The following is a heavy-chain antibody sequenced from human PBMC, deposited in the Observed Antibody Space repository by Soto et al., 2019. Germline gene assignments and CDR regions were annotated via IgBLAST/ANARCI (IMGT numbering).Heavy chain of an antibody. V-gene: IGHV3-9*01. Sequence: GGSLRLSCAASGFTFDDYAMHWVRQAPGKGLEWVSGISWNSGSIGYADSVKGRFTISRDNAKNSLYLQMNSLRAEDTALYYCAILSGSYYGYYYGMDVWGKGTTVTVSS. D-gene: IGHD1-26*01. CDR1: GFTFDDYA. CDR2: ISWNSGSI. J-gene: IGHJ6*04. CDR3: AILSGSYYGYYYGMDV.